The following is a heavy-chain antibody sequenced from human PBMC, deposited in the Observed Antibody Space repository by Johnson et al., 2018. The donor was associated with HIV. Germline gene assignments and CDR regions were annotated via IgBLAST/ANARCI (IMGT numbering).Heavy chain of an antibody. CDR1: GFTFSSYG. V-gene: IGHV3-NL1*01. D-gene: IGHD5-18*01. J-gene: IGHJ3*02. Sequence: QVQLVESGGGVVQPGRSLRLSCAASGFTFSSYGMHWVRQAPGKGLEWVSVIYSGGSTYYADSVKGRFTISRDNSKNTLYLQMNSLRAEDTAVYYCAREVAIGYSYGYLIGAFDIWGQGTMVTVSS. CDR3: AREVAIGYSYGYLIGAFDI. CDR2: IYSGGST.